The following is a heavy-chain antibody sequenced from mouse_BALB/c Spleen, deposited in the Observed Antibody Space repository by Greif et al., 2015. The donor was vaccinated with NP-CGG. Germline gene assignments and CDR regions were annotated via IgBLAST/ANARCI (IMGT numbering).Heavy chain of an antibody. CDR1: GFNIKDTY. V-gene: IGHV14-3*02. Sequence: EVKLMESGAELVKPGASVKLSCTASGFNIKDTYMHWVKQRPEQGLEWIGRIDPANGNTKYDPKFQGKATITADTSSNTAYLQLSSLTSEDTAVYYCARDYALYAMDYWGQGTSVTVSS. CDR3: ARDYALYAMDY. J-gene: IGHJ4*01. D-gene: IGHD1-1*02. CDR2: IDPANGNT.